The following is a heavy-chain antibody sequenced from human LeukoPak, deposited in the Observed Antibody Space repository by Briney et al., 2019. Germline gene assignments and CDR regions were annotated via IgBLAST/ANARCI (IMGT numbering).Heavy chain of an antibody. CDR3: ARVSDSTPDEGS. J-gene: IGHJ5*01. CDR2: ISPSGSHK. D-gene: IGHD3-22*01. CDR1: EFIFSSYI. V-gene: IGHV3-21*01. Sequence: TGGSLRLSCAASEFIFSSYIMNWVRQAPGKGLEWVSSISPSGSHKYYVDSVKGRFTISRDNAKNSVSLQMNSLRAEDTAVYYCARVSDSTPDEGSWGQGTLVTVSS.